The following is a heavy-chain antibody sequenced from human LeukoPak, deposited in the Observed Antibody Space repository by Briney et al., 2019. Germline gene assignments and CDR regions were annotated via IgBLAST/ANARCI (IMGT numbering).Heavy chain of an antibody. V-gene: IGHV1-2*02. J-gene: IGHJ4*02. D-gene: IGHD2-2*02. Sequence: GASVKVSCKASGYTFTGYYMHWVRQAPGQGLERMGWINPNSGGTNYAQKFQGRVTMTRDTSISTAYMELSRLRSDDTAVYYCAREYCSSTSCYRDFDYWGQGTLVTVSS. CDR3: AREYCSSTSCYRDFDY. CDR2: INPNSGGT. CDR1: GYTFTGYY.